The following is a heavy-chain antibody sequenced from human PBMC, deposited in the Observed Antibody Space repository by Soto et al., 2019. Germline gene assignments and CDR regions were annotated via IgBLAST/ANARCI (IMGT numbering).Heavy chain of an antibody. V-gene: IGHV1-2*04. J-gene: IGHJ3*02. Sequence: SVKVSCKASGYTFTGYYMHWVRQAPGQGLEWMGWINPNSGGTNYAQKFQGWVTMTRDTSISTAYMELSRLRSDDTAVYYCEREGGGYSSSWYGVAFDIWGQGTMVTVSS. CDR2: INPNSGGT. CDR1: GYTFTGYY. D-gene: IGHD6-13*01. CDR3: EREGGGYSSSWYGVAFDI.